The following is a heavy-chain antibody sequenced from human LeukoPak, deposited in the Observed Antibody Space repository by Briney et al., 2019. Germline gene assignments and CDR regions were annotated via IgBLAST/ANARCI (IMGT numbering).Heavy chain of an antibody. CDR1: GGSIRSSNSF. V-gene: IGHV4-39*07. Sequence: SGTLSLTCSVSGGSIRSSNSFWGWIRQPPGERLEWIATIYYNGNTYYNPSLQSRVTISVDTSTNQFSLKLNSVIAADTAVYYCARATAAPSSYFFDHWGQGTLVTVSS. CDR2: IYYNGNT. J-gene: IGHJ4*02. D-gene: IGHD6-25*01. CDR3: ARATAAPSSYFFDH.